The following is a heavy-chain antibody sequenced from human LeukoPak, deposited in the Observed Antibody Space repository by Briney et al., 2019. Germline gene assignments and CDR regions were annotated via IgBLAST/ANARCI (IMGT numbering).Heavy chain of an antibody. Sequence: GGSLRLSCAASGFTFSSYSMNWVRQAPGKGLEWVAVISYDGSNKYHADSVKGRFTISRDNSKNTLYLQMNNLRAEDTAVYYCASRPASETYFAVFDYWGQGTLVTVSS. V-gene: IGHV3-30*03. D-gene: IGHD1-26*01. CDR1: GFTFSSYS. J-gene: IGHJ4*02. CDR3: ASRPASETYFAVFDY. CDR2: ISYDGSNK.